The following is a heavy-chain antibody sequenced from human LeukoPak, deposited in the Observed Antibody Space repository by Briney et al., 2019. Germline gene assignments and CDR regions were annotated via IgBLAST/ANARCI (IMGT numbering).Heavy chain of an antibody. V-gene: IGHV1-69*13. CDR2: IIPIFGTA. Sequence: SVKVSCKASGGTFSSYAISWVRQAPGQGLEWMGGIIPIFGTANYAQKFQGRVTITADESTSTAYMELSSLRSEDTAVYYCASESLSYDSSGYWISWGQGTLVTVSS. J-gene: IGHJ4*02. D-gene: IGHD3-22*01. CDR3: ASESLSYDSSGYWIS. CDR1: GGTFSSYA.